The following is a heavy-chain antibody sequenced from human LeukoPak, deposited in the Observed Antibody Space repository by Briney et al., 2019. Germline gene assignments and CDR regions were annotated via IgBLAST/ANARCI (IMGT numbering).Heavy chain of an antibody. CDR1: GGTFSSYA. CDR2: IIPIFGTA. Sequence: SVKVSCKASGGTFSSYAISWVRQALGQGLEWMGGIIPIFGTANYAQKFQGRVTITTDESTSTAYMELSSLRSEDTAVYYCARESRSLSAYYDSSGYPINNWFDPWGQGTLVTVSS. D-gene: IGHD3-22*01. CDR3: ARESRSLSAYYDSSGYPINNWFDP. J-gene: IGHJ5*02. V-gene: IGHV1-69*05.